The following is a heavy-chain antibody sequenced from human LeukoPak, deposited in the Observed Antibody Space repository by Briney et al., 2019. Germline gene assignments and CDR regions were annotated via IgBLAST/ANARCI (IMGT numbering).Heavy chain of an antibody. V-gene: IGHV4-38-2*02. CDR1: GYSISSGYY. CDR3: ARDHDSSGYYPLNPAP. D-gene: IGHD3-22*01. CDR2: IYHSGST. Sequence: SETLSLTCTVSGYSISSGYYWGWIRQPPGKGLEWIGSIYHSGSTYYNPSLKSRVTISVDTSKNQFSLKLSSVTAADTAVYYCARDHDSSGYYPLNPAPWGQGTLVTVSS. J-gene: IGHJ5*02.